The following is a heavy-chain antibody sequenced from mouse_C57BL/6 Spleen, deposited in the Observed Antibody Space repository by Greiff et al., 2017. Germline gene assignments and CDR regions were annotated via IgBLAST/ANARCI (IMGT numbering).Heavy chain of an antibody. CDR2: IDPSDSDT. V-gene: IGHV1-50*01. CDR1: GYTFTSYW. CDR3: ARGYDYADY. Sequence: QVQLQQPGAELVKPGASVKLSCKASGYTFTSYWMQWVKQRPGQGLEWIGEIDPSDSDTNYNQKFKGKATLTVDTSSSTAYLQLSSLTSEDSAVYYCARGYDYADYWGQGTTLTVSS. J-gene: IGHJ2*01. D-gene: IGHD2-4*01.